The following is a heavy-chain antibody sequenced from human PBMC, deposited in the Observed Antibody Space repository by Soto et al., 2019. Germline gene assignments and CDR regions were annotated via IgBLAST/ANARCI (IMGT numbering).Heavy chain of an antibody. V-gene: IGHV1-2*02. Sequence: ASVKVSCKSSGFAFTGYYIHWLRQAPGQGLEWMGWINAHSGGTEYAQKFQGRVTLTRDTSIATAYLTLTSLTSDDTALYYCAKDLTRQLAYWLDPWGQGTQVTVSS. J-gene: IGHJ5*02. CDR2: INAHSGGT. CDR1: GFAFTGYY. D-gene: IGHD6-6*01. CDR3: AKDLTRQLAYWLDP.